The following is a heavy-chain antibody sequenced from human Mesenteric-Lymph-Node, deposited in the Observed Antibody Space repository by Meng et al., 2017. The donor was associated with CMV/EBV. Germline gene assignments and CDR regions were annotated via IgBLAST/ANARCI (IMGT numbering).Heavy chain of an antibody. CDR3: ARESRDSGSYWAPYYFDY. Sequence: SVKVSCKASGGTFSSYAISWVRQAPGQGRAWVGGIIPIFGTANYAQKFQGRVTITTDESTSTAYMELNSLRSEDTAVYYCARESRDSGSYWAPYYFDYWGQGTLVTVSS. CDR2: IIPIFGTA. D-gene: IGHD1-26*01. CDR1: GGTFSSYA. J-gene: IGHJ4*02. V-gene: IGHV1-69*05.